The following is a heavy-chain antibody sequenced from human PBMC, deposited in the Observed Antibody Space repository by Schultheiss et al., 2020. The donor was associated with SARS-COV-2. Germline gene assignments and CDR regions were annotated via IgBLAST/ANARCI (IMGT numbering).Heavy chain of an antibody. CDR3: ARASTETLALPDDY. CDR1: GGSLTSHY. CDR2: IFYSGST. Sequence: SETLSLTCAVSGGSLTSHYWTWIRQSPGKGLEWIGYIFYSGSTDYNPSLKSRVTISVDTSKKNFSLKLRSVTDADTALYYCARASTETLALPDDYWGQGTLVTVSS. J-gene: IGHJ4*02. V-gene: IGHV4-59*11. D-gene: IGHD4-17*01.